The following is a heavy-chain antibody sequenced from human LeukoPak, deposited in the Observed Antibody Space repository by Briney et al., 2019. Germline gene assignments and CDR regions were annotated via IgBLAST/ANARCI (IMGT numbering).Heavy chain of an antibody. V-gene: IGHV3-30-3*01. CDR2: ISYDGSNK. CDR3: ARVRGSSSPFDY. Sequence: GGSLRLSCAASGFTFSSYAMHWVRQAPGKGLEWVAVISYDGSNKYYADSVKGRFTISRDNSKNSLYLQMNSLRAEDTAVYYCARVRGSSSPFDYWGQGTLVTVSS. CDR1: GFTFSSYA. J-gene: IGHJ4*02. D-gene: IGHD6-6*01.